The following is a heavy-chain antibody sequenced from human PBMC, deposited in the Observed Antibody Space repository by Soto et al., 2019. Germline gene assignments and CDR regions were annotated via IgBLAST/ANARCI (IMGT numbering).Heavy chain of an antibody. CDR2: ISNNGGRT. V-gene: IGHV3-23*01. J-gene: IGHJ4*02. Sequence: PGGSLRLSCAASGFTFSTYAMAWIRQAPGKGLEWVSGISNNGGRTYYAASVKGRFTISRDNSKNTLYLQMNSLSPEDTAIYYCAKDHHTTIPVASEFWGQATLVPGSP. CDR3: AKDHHTTIPVASEF. D-gene: IGHD6-19*01. CDR1: GFTFSTYA.